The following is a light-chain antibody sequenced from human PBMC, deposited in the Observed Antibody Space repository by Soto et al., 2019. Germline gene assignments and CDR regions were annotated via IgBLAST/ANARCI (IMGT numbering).Light chain of an antibody. V-gene: IGKV1-39*01. CDR2: ETS. CDR3: QETYSKPPT. Sequence: DIQMAQSPSPLSASVGDRVTITCRAGQNIAKYLNWYQQKPGKAPLLLIYETSKLEIGVPSRFAGSGSGTDFTLTISGLQSEDFAAYYCQETYSKPPTFGGGTKVDIK. J-gene: IGKJ4*01. CDR1: QNIAKY.